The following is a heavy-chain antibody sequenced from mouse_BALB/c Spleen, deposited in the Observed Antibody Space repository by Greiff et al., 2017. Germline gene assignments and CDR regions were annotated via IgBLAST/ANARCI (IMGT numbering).Heavy chain of an antibody. CDR1: GYAFSSSW. CDR2: IYPGDGDT. Sequence: VKLVESGPELVKPGASVKISCKASGYAFSSSWMNWVKQRPGQGLEWIGRIYPGDGDTNYNGKFKGKATLTADKSSSTAYMQLSSLTSVDSAVYFCARNYGSSAWFAYWGQGTLVTVSA. V-gene: IGHV1-82*01. J-gene: IGHJ3*01. CDR3: ARNYGSSAWFAY. D-gene: IGHD1-1*01.